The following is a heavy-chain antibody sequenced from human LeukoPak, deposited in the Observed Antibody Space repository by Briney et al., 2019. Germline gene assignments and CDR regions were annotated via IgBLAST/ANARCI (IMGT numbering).Heavy chain of an antibody. V-gene: IGHV3-30*03. CDR3: ARVLDRGSSWYGGLEY. J-gene: IGHJ4*02. D-gene: IGHD6-13*01. Sequence: GGSLRLSCAASGFTFSSYGMHWVRQAPGKGLEWVAVISYDGSNKYYADSVKGRFTISRDNSKNTLYLQMNSLRAEDTAVYYCARVLDRGSSWYGGLEYWGQGTLVTVSS. CDR1: GFTFSSYG. CDR2: ISYDGSNK.